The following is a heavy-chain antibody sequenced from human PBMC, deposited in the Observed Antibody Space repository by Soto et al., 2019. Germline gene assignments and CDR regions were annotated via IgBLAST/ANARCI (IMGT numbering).Heavy chain of an antibody. D-gene: IGHD6-19*01. V-gene: IGHV4-34*01. CDR2: INHSGST. CDR3: VRVKPYSSGSEY. Sequence: SETLSLTCAVYGGSFSGYYWSWIRQPPGKGLEWIGEINHSGSTNYNPSLKSRVTISVDTSKNQFSLKLSSVTAADTAVYYCVRVKPYSSGSEYWGQGTLVTVSS. CDR1: GGSFSGYY. J-gene: IGHJ4*02.